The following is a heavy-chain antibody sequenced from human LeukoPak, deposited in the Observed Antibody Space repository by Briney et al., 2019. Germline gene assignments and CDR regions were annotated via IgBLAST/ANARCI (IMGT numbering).Heavy chain of an antibody. J-gene: IGHJ6*03. D-gene: IGHD3-3*01. CDR1: GGSISSSSYY. CDR2: IYYSGST. Sequence: SETLSLTCTVSGGSISSSSYYWGWIRQPPGKGLEWIGSIYYSGSTYYNPSLKSRVTISVDTSKNQFSLKLSSVTAADTAVYYCASNTRSPAYCYYYMDVWGKGTTVTVSS. V-gene: IGHV4-39*07. CDR3: ASNTRSPAYCYYYMDV.